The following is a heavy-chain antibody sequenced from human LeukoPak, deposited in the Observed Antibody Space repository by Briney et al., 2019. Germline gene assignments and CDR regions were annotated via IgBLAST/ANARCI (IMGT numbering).Heavy chain of an antibody. J-gene: IGHJ4*02. CDR3: ARTVLYATACGDY. V-gene: IGHV3-74*01. CDR2: INDDGSST. CDR1: GFTFSTYW. Sequence: GGSLRLSCAASGFTFSTYWMHWVRQAPGKGLVWVSHINDDGSSTNYADYVKGRFTISRDNAKNTLYLQMNSLRAEVTAVYYCARTVLYATACGDYWGQGTPVTVSS. D-gene: IGHD2-2*01.